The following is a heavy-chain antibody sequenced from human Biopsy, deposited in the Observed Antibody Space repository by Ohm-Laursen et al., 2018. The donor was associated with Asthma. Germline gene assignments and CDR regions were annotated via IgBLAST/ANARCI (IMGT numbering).Heavy chain of an antibody. D-gene: IGHD2-15*01. J-gene: IGHJ4*02. V-gene: IGHV4-31*03. CDR3: AGFCSGGNCPDH. CDR2: IYDSGST. Sequence: TLSLTCSVSGGSISSGGYYWSWIRQHPGKGLEWIGYIYDSGSTYYNPSLKSRISMSVDMSKKQFSLEVRSVTAADTAVYYCAGFCSGGNCPDHWGQGTLVTVSS. CDR1: GGSISSGGYY.